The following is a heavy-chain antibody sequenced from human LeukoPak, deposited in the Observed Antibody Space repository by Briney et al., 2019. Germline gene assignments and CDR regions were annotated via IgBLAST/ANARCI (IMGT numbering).Heavy chain of an antibody. V-gene: IGHV4-61*01. Sequence: SETLSLTCTVPGYSISSGYYWGWIRQPPGKGLEWIGYIYYSGSTNYNPSLKSRVTISVDTSKNQFSLKLSSVTAADTAVYYCARYYYDSSGYYYGYFDYWGQGTLVTVSS. J-gene: IGHJ4*02. CDR3: ARYYYDSSGYYYGYFDY. CDR2: IYYSGST. CDR1: GYSISSGYY. D-gene: IGHD3-22*01.